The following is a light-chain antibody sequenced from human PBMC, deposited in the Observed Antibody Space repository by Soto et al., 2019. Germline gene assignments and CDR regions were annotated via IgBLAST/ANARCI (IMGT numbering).Light chain of an antibody. CDR2: GAS. Sequence: EIVMTQSPATLSVSPGERATLSCRASQSVSSYLAWYQQKPGQAPRLLIYGASTRAASVPGRLSGSGSGTEFTLTISSLQSEDFAVYSCQQYDNWPVAFGQGTKLEIK. CDR1: QSVSSY. V-gene: IGKV3-15*01. J-gene: IGKJ2*01. CDR3: QQYDNWPVA.